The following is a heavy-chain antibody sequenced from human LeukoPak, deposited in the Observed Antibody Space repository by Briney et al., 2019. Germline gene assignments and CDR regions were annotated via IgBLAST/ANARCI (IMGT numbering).Heavy chain of an antibody. V-gene: IGHV3-21*01. Sequence: PGGSLRLSCAASGFTFSSYSMNWVRQAPGKGLEWVSSISSSSSYIYYADSVKGRFTISRDDAKNSLYLQMNSLRAEDTAVYYCARENYYGSGSSNLNWFDPWGQGTLVTVSS. CDR3: ARENYYGSGSSNLNWFDP. CDR2: ISSSSSYI. CDR1: GFTFSSYS. J-gene: IGHJ5*02. D-gene: IGHD3-10*01.